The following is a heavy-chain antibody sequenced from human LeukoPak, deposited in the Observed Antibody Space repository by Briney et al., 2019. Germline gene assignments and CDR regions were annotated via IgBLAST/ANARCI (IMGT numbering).Heavy chain of an antibody. CDR2: IYYSGST. J-gene: IGHJ4*02. V-gene: IGHV4-59*01. CDR1: GGFISSYY. Sequence: PSETLSLTCTVSGGFISSYYWSWIRQPPGKGLEWIGYIYYSGSTNYNPSLKSRVTISVDTTKNQFSLRLSSVTAADTAVYYCARTGGIAAAWGQGTLVTVSS. CDR3: ARTGGIAAA. D-gene: IGHD6-13*01.